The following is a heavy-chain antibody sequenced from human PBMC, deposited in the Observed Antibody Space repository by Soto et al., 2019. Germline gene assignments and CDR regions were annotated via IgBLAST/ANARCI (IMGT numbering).Heavy chain of an antibody. V-gene: IGHV3-30-3*01. CDR2: ISYDGSNK. D-gene: IGHD3-10*01. CDR3: ARDTSGGLDY. CDR1: GFTFSSYA. J-gene: IGHJ4*02. Sequence: QVQLVESGGGVVQPGRSLRLSCAASGFTFSSYAMHWVRQAPGKGREWVAVISYDGSNKYYADSVKGRFTISRDNSKNTLYLQMNSLRAEDTAVYYCARDTSGGLDYWGQGTLVTVSS.